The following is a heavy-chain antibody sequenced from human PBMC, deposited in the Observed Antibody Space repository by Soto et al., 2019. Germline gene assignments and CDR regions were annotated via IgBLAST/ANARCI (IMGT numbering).Heavy chain of an antibody. CDR2: IYYSGKT. J-gene: IGHJ2*01. CDR3: ARDTYGDYAGYFDL. Sequence: QVQLQESGPGLVKPSQTLSLTCTVSGGSISSSGYYWSWIRQHPGKGLEWVGYIYYSGKTYYNPSLKSRVTISVDTSENQFSLILSSVTAADTAVYYCARDTYGDYAGYFDLWGRGTLVTVSS. D-gene: IGHD4-17*01. CDR1: GGSISSSGYY. V-gene: IGHV4-31*03.